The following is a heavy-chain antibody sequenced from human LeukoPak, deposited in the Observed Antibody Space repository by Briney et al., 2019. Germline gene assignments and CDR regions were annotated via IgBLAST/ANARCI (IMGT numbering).Heavy chain of an antibody. Sequence: PGGSLRLTCVVSGFTFSRFEMNWVRKAPGKGLEWVSHISTCGSRIYYADSVQGRFTTSRDNAENSLYLQMNSLRDEDTAVYYCARDPYSGGSGAYYYYYLDVWGKGTTVTVSS. CDR1: GFTFSRFE. V-gene: IGHV3-48*03. J-gene: IGHJ6*03. D-gene: IGHD5-12*01. CDR3: ARDPYSGGSGAYYYYYLDV. CDR2: ISTCGSRI.